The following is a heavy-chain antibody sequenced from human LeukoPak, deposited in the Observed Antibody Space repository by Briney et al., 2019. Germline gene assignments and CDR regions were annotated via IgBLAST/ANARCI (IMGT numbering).Heavy chain of an antibody. Sequence: ASVKVSCKASGYTFTGYYMHWVRQAPGQGLEWMGWINPNSGGTNYAQKFQGRVTITADKSTSTAYMELSSLRSEDTAVYYCARDLSIAAPAFDYWGQGTLVTVSS. J-gene: IGHJ4*02. CDR3: ARDLSIAAPAFDY. V-gene: IGHV1-2*02. CDR2: INPNSGGT. D-gene: IGHD6-6*01. CDR1: GYTFTGYY.